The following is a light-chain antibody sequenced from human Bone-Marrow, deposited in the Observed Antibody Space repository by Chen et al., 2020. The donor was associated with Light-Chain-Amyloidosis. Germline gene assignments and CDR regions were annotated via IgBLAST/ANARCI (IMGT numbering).Light chain of an antibody. V-gene: IGLV3-25*03. CDR1: DLPTEY. CDR2: RDT. Sequence: SYELTQPPSVSVSPGQTARITCSGDDLPTEYAYWYQQKPGQAPVLVIHRDTERPSGISERFSGSSSATTATLTISGVQAEDEADYHGQSADSSGTYEVIFGGGTKLTVL. CDR3: QSADSSGTYEVI. J-gene: IGLJ2*01.